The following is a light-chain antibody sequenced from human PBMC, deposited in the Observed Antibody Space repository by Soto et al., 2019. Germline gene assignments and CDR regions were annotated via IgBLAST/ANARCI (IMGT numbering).Light chain of an antibody. CDR2: GND. CDR3: QSYDFSLTAVI. CDR1: SSNIGAGYD. J-gene: IGLJ2*01. V-gene: IGLV1-40*01. Sequence: QSVLTQPPSVSGAPGQRVTISCAGSSSNIGAGYDVQWYQVLPGTAPKLLIYGNDKRPSGVPGRFSGSKSGTSASLAITGLQPEDEANYSCQSYDFSLTAVIFGGGTKLTVL.